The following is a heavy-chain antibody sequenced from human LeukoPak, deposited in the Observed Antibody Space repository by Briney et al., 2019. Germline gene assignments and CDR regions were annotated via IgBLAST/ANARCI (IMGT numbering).Heavy chain of an antibody. V-gene: IGHV3-23*01. Sequence: GGSLRLSCAASGFTFSTYGMSWVREAPGKGLEWVSAISGSGTGTYYADSVKGRFTISRDNSKSTMYLQMDSLRLEDTAVYYCAKDRPASHGSGSFGDYWGQGTQVTVST. J-gene: IGHJ4*02. CDR3: AKDRPASHGSGSFGDY. CDR1: GFTFSTYG. D-gene: IGHD3-10*01. CDR2: ISGSGTGT.